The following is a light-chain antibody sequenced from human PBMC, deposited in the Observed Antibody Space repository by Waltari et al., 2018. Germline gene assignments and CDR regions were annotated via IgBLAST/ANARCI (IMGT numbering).Light chain of an antibody. CDR2: RGS. Sequence: DIQMTQPPSALSASVGDTVTITCRASQSVSILLAWYQHKPGKPPKLLIYRGSSLESGAPSRFSGSGSGTDFTLTISSLQPDDFATYYCQQYNTYPFTFGQGTKLGI. CDR1: QSVSIL. CDR3: QQYNTYPFT. V-gene: IGKV1-5*03. J-gene: IGKJ2*01.